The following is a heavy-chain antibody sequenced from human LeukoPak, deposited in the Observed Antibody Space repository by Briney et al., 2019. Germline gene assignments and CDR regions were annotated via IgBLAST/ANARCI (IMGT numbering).Heavy chain of an antibody. D-gene: IGHD2-21*01. V-gene: IGHV1-2*02. J-gene: IGHJ4*02. CDR3: ARAIIWGWPQNPGADY. Sequence: ASVKVSCKASGYTFTGYYMHWVRQAPGQGLEWMGWINPNSGGTNYAQKFQGRVTMTRDTSISTAYMELSRLRSDDTAVYYCARAIIWGWPQNPGADYWGQGTLVTVSS. CDR2: INPNSGGT. CDR1: GYTFTGYY.